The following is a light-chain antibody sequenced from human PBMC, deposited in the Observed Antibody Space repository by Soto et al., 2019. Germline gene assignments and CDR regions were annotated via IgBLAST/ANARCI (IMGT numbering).Light chain of an antibody. CDR2: SNN. CDR1: SSNIKTNG. CDR3: ATWDDSLNGLI. V-gene: IGLV1-44*01. J-gene: IGLJ2*01. Sequence: QPVLTQPPSASVTPGQRVTISCSGGSSNIKTNGVSWYQQVPGAAPKLLIYSNNQRPSGAPDRFTGSKSGTSASLAIAGLQSEDEATYHCATWDDSLNGLIFGGGTKLTVL.